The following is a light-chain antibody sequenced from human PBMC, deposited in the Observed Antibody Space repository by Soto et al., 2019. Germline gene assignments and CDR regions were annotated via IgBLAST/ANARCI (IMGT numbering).Light chain of an antibody. CDR1: QSLAYSDGNTS. Sequence: DVVMTQSPLSLPVTLGQPASISCRSSQSLAYSDGNTSLNCFQQMPGHSPRRLIYKVSNRDSGVTERFSGSGSGTGFRLKISRVEAEDVGVYHCMQGKHSCTFGQGTKLEIK. J-gene: IGKJ2*02. CDR3: MQGKHSCT. CDR2: KVS. V-gene: IGKV2-30*01.